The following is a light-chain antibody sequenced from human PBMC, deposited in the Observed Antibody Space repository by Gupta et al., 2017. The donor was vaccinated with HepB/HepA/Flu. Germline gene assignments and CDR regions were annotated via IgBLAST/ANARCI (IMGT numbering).Light chain of an antibody. CDR3: QQYEYYYT. CDR1: QNVNTN. J-gene: IGKJ2*01. V-gene: IGKV3-15*01. Sequence: EIVMTQSPATLSVSPGERVTLSCRASQNVNTNLAWYQQKPGQAPRLIIYGASSRATGIPARFSGGGSGTEFTLTISRLQSEDFAVYYWQQYEYYYTFGQGTKLEI. CDR2: GAS.